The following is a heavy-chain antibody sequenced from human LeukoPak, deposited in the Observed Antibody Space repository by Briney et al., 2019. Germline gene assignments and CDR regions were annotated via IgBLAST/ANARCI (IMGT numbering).Heavy chain of an antibody. Sequence: SETLSLTCTVSGGSISSYYWSWIRQPPGKGLEWIGYIYYSGSTNYNPSLKSRVTISVDTSKNQFSLKLSSVTAADTAVYYCARVRDSSSWYSVYWYFDLWGRGTLVTVSS. CDR1: GGSISSYY. V-gene: IGHV4-59*01. D-gene: IGHD6-13*01. J-gene: IGHJ2*01. CDR2: IYYSGST. CDR3: ARVRDSSSWYSVYWYFDL.